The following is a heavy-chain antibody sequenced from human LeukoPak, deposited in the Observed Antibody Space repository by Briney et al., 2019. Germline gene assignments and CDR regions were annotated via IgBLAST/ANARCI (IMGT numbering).Heavy chain of an antibody. D-gene: IGHD4-23*01. J-gene: IGHJ4*02. CDR3: ASGRGRLGGNSEYYFDY. CDR2: IYHSGST. CDR1: GYSISSGYY. V-gene: IGHV4-38-2*02. Sequence: SETLSPTCTVSGYSISSGYYWGWIRQPPGKGLEWIGSIYHSGSTYYNPSLKSRVTISVDTSKHQFSLKLSSVTAADTAVYYCASGRGRLGGNSEYYFDYWGQGTLVTVSS.